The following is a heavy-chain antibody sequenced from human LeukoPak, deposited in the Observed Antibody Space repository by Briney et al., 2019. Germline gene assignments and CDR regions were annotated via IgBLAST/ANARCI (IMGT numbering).Heavy chain of an antibody. CDR1: GDSISNYY. J-gene: IGHJ4*02. D-gene: IGHD3-10*01. V-gene: IGHV4-4*07. CDR3: ARVSLVRGAPDYYFDY. CDR2: IYSSGST. Sequence: PSETLSLTCTVSGDSISNYYWSWIRQPAGKGLEWIGRIYSSGSTNYNPSLKSRVTMSVDTSKNQFSLKLSSVTAADTAVYYCARVSLVRGAPDYYFDYWGQGTLVTVSS.